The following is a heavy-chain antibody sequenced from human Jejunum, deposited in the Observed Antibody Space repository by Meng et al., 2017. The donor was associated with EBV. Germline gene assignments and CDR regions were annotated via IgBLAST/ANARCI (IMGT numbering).Heavy chain of an antibody. CDR2: ISNDGNNK. D-gene: IGHD3-16*01. Sequence: QVELVESGGGWCQPGRSLRSSCAASGFTFSGHAMQWVRQAPGKGLKWVALISNDGNNKYYADSVKGRFTISRDNSKNTLYLQMNSLRVDDTALYYCTREWGADYWGQGTLVTVSS. CDR1: GFTFSGHA. CDR3: TREWGADY. J-gene: IGHJ4*02. V-gene: IGHV3-30-3*01.